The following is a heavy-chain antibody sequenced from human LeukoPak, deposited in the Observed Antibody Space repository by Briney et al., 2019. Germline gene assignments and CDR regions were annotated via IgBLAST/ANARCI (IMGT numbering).Heavy chain of an antibody. CDR3: ASRAGKPGNTPWCFDY. Sequence: GGSLRLSCAASGFTFSNYWMTWVRQAPGKGPEWVANVKQDGSERNYVDSVKGRFTIARDNSKNSLYLQMTSLRGEDTAVYYCASRAGKPGNTPWCFDYWGQGALVTVSS. V-gene: IGHV3-7*01. J-gene: IGHJ4*02. CDR2: VKQDGSER. CDR1: GFTFSNYW. D-gene: IGHD1-7*01.